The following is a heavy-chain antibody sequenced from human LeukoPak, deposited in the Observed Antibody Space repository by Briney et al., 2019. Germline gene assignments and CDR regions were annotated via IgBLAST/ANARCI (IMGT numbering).Heavy chain of an antibody. CDR3: ASTLGTRGAFDY. V-gene: IGHV1-46*01. Sequence: VASVKVSCKASGYTFTSYYMHWVRQAPGQGLERMGIINPSGGSTSYAQKFQGRVTMTRDMSTSTVYMELSSLRSEDTAVYYCASTLGTRGAFDYWGQGTLVTVSS. D-gene: IGHD7-27*01. J-gene: IGHJ4*02. CDR2: INPSGGST. CDR1: GYTFTSYY.